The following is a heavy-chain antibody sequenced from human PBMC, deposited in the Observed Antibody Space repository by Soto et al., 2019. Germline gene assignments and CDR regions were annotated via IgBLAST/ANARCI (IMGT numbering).Heavy chain of an antibody. CDR2: ISDSGGNT. CDR1: GFTFSSYA. D-gene: IGHD6-13*01. J-gene: IGHJ4*02. CDR3: AKSKSIAAAGTENPYDY. Sequence: PGGSLRLSCAASGFTFSSYAMSWVRQAPGKGLEWVSGISDSGGNTYYADSVKGRFTISRDNSKNTVYLQMNSLRAEDTAVYYCAKSKSIAAAGTENPYDYWGQGPLVTVSS. V-gene: IGHV3-23*01.